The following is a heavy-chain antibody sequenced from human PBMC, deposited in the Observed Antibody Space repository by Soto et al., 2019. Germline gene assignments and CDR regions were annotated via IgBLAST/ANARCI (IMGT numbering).Heavy chain of an antibody. D-gene: IGHD3-22*01. Sequence: PGGSLRISCAASGFTFRNYGMNWVRQAPGKGLEWVSYIGIGSSTKYYADSVKGRFTISRDNAKNSLYLQMNSLRAEDTAVYYCARDQLYYNDISGRPLNAFDVWGQGT. CDR1: GFTFRNYG. CDR3: ARDQLYYNDISGRPLNAFDV. V-gene: IGHV3-48*01. CDR2: IGIGSSTK. J-gene: IGHJ3*01.